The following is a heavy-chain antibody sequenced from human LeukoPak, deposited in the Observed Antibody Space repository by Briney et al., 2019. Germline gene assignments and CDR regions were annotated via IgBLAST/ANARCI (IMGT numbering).Heavy chain of an antibody. Sequence: PSETLSLTCTVSGGSISSYYWSWIRQPPGKGLEWIGYIYYSGSTNYNPSLKSPVTISVDTSKNQFSLKLSSVTAADTAVYYCARSPIYDSSGYTHRGLFDYWGQGTLVTVSS. D-gene: IGHD3-22*01. CDR2: IYYSGST. V-gene: IGHV4-59*01. CDR1: GGSISSYY. CDR3: ARSPIYDSSGYTHRGLFDY. J-gene: IGHJ4*02.